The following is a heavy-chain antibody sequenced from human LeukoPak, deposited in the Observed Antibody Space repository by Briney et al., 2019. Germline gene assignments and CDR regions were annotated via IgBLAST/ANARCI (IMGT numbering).Heavy chain of an antibody. CDR2: IYYSGNT. D-gene: IGHD1-26*01. J-gene: IGHJ3*02. V-gene: IGHV4-59*08. CDR1: GGSISSYY. Sequence: SETLSLTCTVSGGSISSYYWSWIRQPPGKGLEWIGYIYYSGNTNYNPSLKSRVTISVDTSKNQFSLKLSSVTAADTAVYYCARSHSGSYPYAVAFDIWGQGTMVTVSS. CDR3: ARSHSGSYPYAVAFDI.